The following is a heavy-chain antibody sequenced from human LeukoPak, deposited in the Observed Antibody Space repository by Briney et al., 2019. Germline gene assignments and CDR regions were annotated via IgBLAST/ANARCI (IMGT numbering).Heavy chain of an antibody. CDR3: ARDDSPDDY. CDR1: GFTFGAYR. Sequence: GGSLRLSCTASGFTFGAYRMSWVRQAPGEGLEWVGFIRKKAYGGTTEYAASVKGRFTISRDDSKSIAYLQMNSLKTEDTAVYYCARDDSPDDYWGQGTLVTVSS. J-gene: IGHJ4*02. V-gene: IGHV3-49*04. D-gene: IGHD3-22*01. CDR2: IRKKAYGGTT.